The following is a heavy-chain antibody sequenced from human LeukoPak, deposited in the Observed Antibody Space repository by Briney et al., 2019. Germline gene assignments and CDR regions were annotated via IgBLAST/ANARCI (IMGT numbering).Heavy chain of an antibody. CDR1: GYTFTGYY. J-gene: IGHJ3*02. D-gene: IGHD6-19*01. CDR2: INPNSGGT. V-gene: IGHV1-2*02. CDR3: ARAMAGADAFDI. Sequence: GSSVKVSCKASGYTFTGYYMHWVRQAPGQGLEWMGWINPNSGGTNYAQKFQGRVTMTRDTSISTAYMELSRLRSDDTAVYYCARAMAGADAFDIWGQGTMVTVSS.